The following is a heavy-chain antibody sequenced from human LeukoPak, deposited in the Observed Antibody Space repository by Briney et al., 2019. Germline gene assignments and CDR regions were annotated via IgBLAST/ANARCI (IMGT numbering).Heavy chain of an antibody. J-gene: IGHJ3*01. CDR3: ARAARELQNMIVLVINDAFDV. V-gene: IGHV1-18*01. CDR1: GYTFTSYG. CDR2: ISAYNGNT. Sequence: GASVKVSCKASGYTFTSYGISWVRQAPGQGLEWMGWISAYNGNTNYAQKLQGRVSMTTDTSTSTAYLDLRSLRSDDTAMYYCARAARELQNMIVLVINDAFDVWGQGTMVTVSS. D-gene: IGHD3-22*01.